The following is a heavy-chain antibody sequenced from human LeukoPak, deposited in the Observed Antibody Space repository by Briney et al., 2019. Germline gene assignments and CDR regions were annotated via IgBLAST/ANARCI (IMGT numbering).Heavy chain of an antibody. D-gene: IGHD4-23*01. V-gene: IGHV4-59*01. CDR3: ARVLRDGNSGYAFDI. CDR2: IYYSGST. CDR1: GGSISSYY. Sequence: SETLSLTCTVSGGSISSYYWSWIRQPPGKGLEWIGYIYYSGSTNYNPSLKSRVTISVDTSSNQFSLKLTSVTAADTAVYYCARVLRDGNSGYAFDIWGQGTMVTVSS. J-gene: IGHJ3*02.